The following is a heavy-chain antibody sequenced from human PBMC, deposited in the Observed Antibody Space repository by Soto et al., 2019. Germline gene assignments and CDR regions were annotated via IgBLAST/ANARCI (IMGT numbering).Heavy chain of an antibody. D-gene: IGHD2-21*02. CDR3: ARQRTSVVTQAYFDV. Sequence: PSETLSLTCTVTGDSISSRSYYWGWIRQPPGKGLEWIGSIYYSGSTYNNPSLRSRVSMSIDTSKDQFSLKLKSVTAADTALYFCARQRTSVVTQAYFDVWGQGSRGTVSS. J-gene: IGHJ4*02. V-gene: IGHV4-39*01. CDR2: IYYSGST. CDR1: GDSISSRSYY.